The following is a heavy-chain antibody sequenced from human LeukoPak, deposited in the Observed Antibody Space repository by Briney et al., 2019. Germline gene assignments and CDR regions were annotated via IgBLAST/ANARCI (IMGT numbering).Heavy chain of an antibody. Sequence: PGGSLRLSCAASGFTFSSYAMSWVRQAPGKGLEWVSGISGSGGSTYYADSVKGRFTISRDNSQNTLYLQMNSLRAVDTAVYYCATPRSGWWDFDYWGQGTLVTVSS. D-gene: IGHD6-19*01. CDR3: ATPRSGWWDFDY. V-gene: IGHV3-23*01. CDR2: ISGSGGST. CDR1: GFTFSSYA. J-gene: IGHJ4*02.